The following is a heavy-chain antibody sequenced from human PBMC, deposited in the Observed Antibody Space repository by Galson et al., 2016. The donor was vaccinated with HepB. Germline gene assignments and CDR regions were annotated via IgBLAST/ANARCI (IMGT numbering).Heavy chain of an antibody. J-gene: IGHJ3*02. CDR3: ARDRWEVEGGYGLDGFDI. CDR2: IYHRGST. V-gene: IGHV4-4*02. D-gene: IGHD5-12*01. CDR1: GGSITSNNW. Sequence: SETLSLTCAVSGGSITSNNWWSWVRQPPGKGLEWIGEIYHRGSTNYNPSLKSRVTISVDKSNNRFSLNLSSVAAADTAVYYCARDRWEVEGGYGLDGFDIWGQGTVVTVSS.